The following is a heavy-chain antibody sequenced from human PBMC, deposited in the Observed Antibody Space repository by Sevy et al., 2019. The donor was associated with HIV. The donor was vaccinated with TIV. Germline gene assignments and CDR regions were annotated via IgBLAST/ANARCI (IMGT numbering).Heavy chain of an antibody. CDR2: IIPIFGTA. D-gene: IGHD5-12*01. J-gene: IGHJ4*02. V-gene: IGHV1-69*13. CDR3: ARVPVRDGYNSLRYYFDY. CDR1: GGTFSSYA. Sequence: ASVKVSCKASGGTFSSYAISWVRQAPGQGLEWMGGIIPIFGTANYAQKFQGRVTITADESTSTAYMELSSLRSEDTAVYYCARVPVRDGYNSLRYYFDYWGQGTLVTVSS.